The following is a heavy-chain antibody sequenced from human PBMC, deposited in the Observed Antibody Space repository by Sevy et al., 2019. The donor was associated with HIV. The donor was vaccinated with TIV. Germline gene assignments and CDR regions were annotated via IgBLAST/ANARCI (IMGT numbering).Heavy chain of an antibody. J-gene: IGHJ4*02. CDR1: GFTLSGSA. D-gene: IGHD3-22*01. V-gene: IGHV3-73*01. CDR2: IRSKANSYAT. Sequence: GGSLRLSCAASGFTLSGSAMHWVRQASGKGLEWVGRIRSKANSYATADAASVKGRFTISRDDSKNTAYLQMNSLKTEDTAVYYCTSRHYYDSSGSMGHWGQGTLVTVSS. CDR3: TSRHYYDSSGSMGH.